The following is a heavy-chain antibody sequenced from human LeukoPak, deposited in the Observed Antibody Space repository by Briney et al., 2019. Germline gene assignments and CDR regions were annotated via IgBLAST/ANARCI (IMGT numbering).Heavy chain of an antibody. CDR3: AKGNSGYYYDY. D-gene: IGHD3-22*01. J-gene: IGHJ4*02. V-gene: IGHV4-4*07. CDR2: IYTSGST. Sequence: PSETLSLTCTVSGGSTSSYYWSWVRQPAGKGLEWIGRIYTSGSTSYNPSLKSRVTMSVDTSKNLFSLKLSSVTAADTAVYYCAKGNSGYYYDYWGQGTLVTVSS. CDR1: GGSTSSYY.